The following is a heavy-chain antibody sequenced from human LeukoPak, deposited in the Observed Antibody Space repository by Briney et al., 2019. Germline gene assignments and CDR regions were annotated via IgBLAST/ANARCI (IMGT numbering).Heavy chain of an antibody. CDR1: GYSFTSYW. CDR3: ARHRYGSGSPTHYYYYYGMDV. V-gene: IGHV5-51*01. D-gene: IGHD3-10*01. CDR2: IYPGDSDT. J-gene: IGHJ6*02. Sequence: GESLKISCKGSGYSFTSYWIGWVRQMPGKGLEWMGIIYPGDSDTRYSPSFQGQVTISADKSISTAYLQWSSLKASDTAMYYCARHRYGSGSPTHYYYYYGMDVWGQGTTVTVSS.